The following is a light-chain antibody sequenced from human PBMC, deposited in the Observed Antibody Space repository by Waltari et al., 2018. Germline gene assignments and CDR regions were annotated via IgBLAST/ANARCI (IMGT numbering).Light chain of an antibody. CDR2: DGT. J-gene: IGLJ1*01. Sequence: QSALTQPASVSGSPGQSITISCTGTSSDVGTYDYVSWYQQHPGKAPKLMIYDGTKRASGIANRFSGAKSGNTASLTISGLQAEDEADYYCSSYTTSSTVYVFGTGTKVTVL. V-gene: IGLV2-14*03. CDR1: SSDVGTYDY. CDR3: SSYTTSSTVYV.